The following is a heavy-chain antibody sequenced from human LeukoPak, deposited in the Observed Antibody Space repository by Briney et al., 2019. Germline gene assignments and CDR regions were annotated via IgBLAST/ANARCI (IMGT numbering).Heavy chain of an antibody. CDR3: ARGRWGGNALDI. D-gene: IGHD3-10*01. CDR2: INHSGST. Sequence: PSETLSLTCVVYGGSFSGYYWTWIRQSPGKGLEWIGEINHSGSTNYNASLKSRVTISEDTSKNQFSLKMTSVTAAGTAVYYCARGRWGGNALDIWGQGTMVTVSS. J-gene: IGHJ3*02. CDR1: GGSFSGYY. V-gene: IGHV4-34*01.